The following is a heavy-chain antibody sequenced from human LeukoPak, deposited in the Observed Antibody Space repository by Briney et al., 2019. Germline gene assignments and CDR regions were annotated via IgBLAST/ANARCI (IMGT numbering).Heavy chain of an antibody. J-gene: IGHJ4*02. V-gene: IGHV3-23*01. D-gene: IGHD6-19*01. CDR2: ISGTGGTT. CDR3: AKHSDASGSYYFDY. CDR1: GFTFSNYA. Sequence: GGSLRLSCAASGFTFSNYARSWVRQAPGKGLEWVSSISGTGGTTYYAESVKGRFIISRDNSKNTLYLRRSSLRVEDTARYFCAKHSDASGSYYFDYWGQGILVTVSS.